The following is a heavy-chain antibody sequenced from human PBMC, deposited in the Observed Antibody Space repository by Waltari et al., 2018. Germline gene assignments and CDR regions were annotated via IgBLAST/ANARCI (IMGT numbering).Heavy chain of an antibody. Sequence: QVQLLESGGGVVQPGTSLRLSCAASGFIFTSFGMHWVRQAPGRGLEWVAGTWNDGTNKYYADSVKGRFTISRDNSKNMFFLHMNSLRAEDTAIFYCARDRYSNVWGGFDFWGQGALVTVSS. CDR2: TWNDGTNK. J-gene: IGHJ4*02. D-gene: IGHD6-19*01. CDR1: GFIFTSFG. CDR3: ARDRYSNVWGGFDF. V-gene: IGHV3-33*01.